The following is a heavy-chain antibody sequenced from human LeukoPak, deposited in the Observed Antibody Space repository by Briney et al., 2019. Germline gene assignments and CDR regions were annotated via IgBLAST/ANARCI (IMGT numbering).Heavy chain of an antibody. V-gene: IGHV3-33*06. CDR2: IWYDGSNK. CDR1: GFTFSSYG. Sequence: PGRCLRLSCAASGFTFSSYGMHWVRQAPGKGLEWVAVIWYDGSNKYYADSVKGRFTISRDNSKNTLYLQVNSLRAEDTAVYYCAKDQDYYDSSGYSFDYWGQGTLVTVSS. J-gene: IGHJ4*02. D-gene: IGHD3-22*01. CDR3: AKDQDYYDSSGYSFDY.